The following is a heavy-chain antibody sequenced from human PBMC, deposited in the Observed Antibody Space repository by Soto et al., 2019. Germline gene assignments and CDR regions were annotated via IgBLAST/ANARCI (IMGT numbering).Heavy chain of an antibody. D-gene: IGHD6-6*01. CDR1: GFTLSGYA. V-gene: IGHV3-64*01. CDR2: ISTNGVGT. CDR3: ARRARPDLYYMDV. J-gene: IGHJ6*03. Sequence: EVQLVESGGGLAQPGGSLRLSCAASGFTLSGYAMDWVRQAPGKGLEYVSGISTNGVGTYYANSVQGRFTISRDNSKNTVYLQMGSLRPEDMAVYYWARRARPDLYYMDVWGKGTTVTVSS.